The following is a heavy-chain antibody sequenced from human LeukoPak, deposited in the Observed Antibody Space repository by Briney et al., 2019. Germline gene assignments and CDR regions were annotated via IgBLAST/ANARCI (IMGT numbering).Heavy chain of an antibody. J-gene: IGHJ4*02. D-gene: IGHD3-9*01. CDR3: ARVALRYFDWLPTPDY. CDR1: GYTFTSYA. V-gene: IGHV1-3*01. Sequence: ASVKVSCKASGYTFTSYAMHWVRQAPGQRLEWMGWINAGNGNTKYSQKFQGRVTITRDTSASTAYMELSSLRSEDTAVYYCARVALRYFDWLPTPDYWGQGTLVTVSS. CDR2: INAGNGNT.